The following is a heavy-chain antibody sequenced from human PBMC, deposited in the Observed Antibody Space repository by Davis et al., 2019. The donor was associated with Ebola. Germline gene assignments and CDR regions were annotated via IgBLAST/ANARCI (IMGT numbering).Heavy chain of an antibody. Sequence: GESLKISCAASGFTFSNYAMSWVRQAPGKGLEWVSSITGSGGSRYHADSVKGRFAISRDNSKNTLYLQMNSLRVEDTAIYYCVKDTSDIWFDIWGQGTMVTVSS. CDR1: GFTFSNYA. J-gene: IGHJ3*02. D-gene: IGHD3-9*01. CDR2: ITGSGGSR. CDR3: VKDTSDIWFDI. V-gene: IGHV3-23*01.